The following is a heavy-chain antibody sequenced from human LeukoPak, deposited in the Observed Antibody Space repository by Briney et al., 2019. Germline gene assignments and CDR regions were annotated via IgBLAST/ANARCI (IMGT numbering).Heavy chain of an antibody. Sequence: GGSLRLSCAASGFTFSSDAMHWVRQAPGKGLEWLAYITSDGNNKYYGDSVRGRFTISRDNSKNTLSLQMNSLRPEDTAVYYCVKRGASATYYFDSWGQGTLVTVSS. CDR3: VKRGASATYYFDS. J-gene: IGHJ4*02. V-gene: IGHV3-30*02. CDR1: GFTFSSDA. D-gene: IGHD1-26*01. CDR2: ITSDGNNK.